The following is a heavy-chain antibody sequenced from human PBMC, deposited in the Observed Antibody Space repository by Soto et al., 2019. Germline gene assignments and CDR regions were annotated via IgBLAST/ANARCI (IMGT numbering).Heavy chain of an antibody. D-gene: IGHD3-22*01. Sequence: PSETLSLTCAVYGGSFSGYYWSCIRQPPGKGLEWIGEINHSGSTNYNPSLKSRVTISVDTSKNQFSLKLSSVTAADTAVYYCARGRYYYDSSGYYWSVGRFDYWGQGTLVTVSS. CDR1: GGSFSGYY. V-gene: IGHV4-34*01. CDR2: INHSGST. J-gene: IGHJ4*02. CDR3: ARGRYYYDSSGYYWSVGRFDY.